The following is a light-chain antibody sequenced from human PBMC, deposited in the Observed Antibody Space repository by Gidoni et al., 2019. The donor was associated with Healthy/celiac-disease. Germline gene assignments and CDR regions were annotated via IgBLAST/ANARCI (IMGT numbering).Light chain of an antibody. CDR2: EVS. V-gene: IGLV2-8*01. Sequence: QSALTQPPSASGSPGQTVTISCPGTSSDVGGYNYVSWYQQHPGKAPKFMIYEVSKRTSGVPDRFSGSKSGNTASRTVSGLQAEDEADYYCSSYAGSNNGVFGGGTKLTVL. CDR1: SSDVGGYNY. CDR3: SSYAGSNNGV. J-gene: IGLJ3*02.